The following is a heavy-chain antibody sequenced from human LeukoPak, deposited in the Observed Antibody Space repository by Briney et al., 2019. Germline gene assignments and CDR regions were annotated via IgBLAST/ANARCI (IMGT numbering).Heavy chain of an antibody. V-gene: IGHV4-34*01. J-gene: IGHJ4*02. CDR1: GGSFSGYY. Sequence: PSETLSLTCAVYGGSFSGYYWSWIRQPPGKGLEWIGEINHSGSTNYNPSLKSRVTTSVGTSKNQFSLKLSSVTAADTAVYYCARTPIQLWFGFDYWGQGTLVTVSS. D-gene: IGHD5-18*01. CDR3: ARTPIQLWFGFDY. CDR2: INHSGST.